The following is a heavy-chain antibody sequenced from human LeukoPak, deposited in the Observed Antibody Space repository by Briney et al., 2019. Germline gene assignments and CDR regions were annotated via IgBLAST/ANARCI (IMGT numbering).Heavy chain of an antibody. CDR2: ISAYNGNT. V-gene: IGHV1-18*01. J-gene: IGHJ5*02. D-gene: IGHD6-13*01. Sequence: ASVKVSCKASGYTFTSYGISWVRQAPGQGLEGMGWISAYNGNTNYAQKLQGRVTMTTDTSTSTAYMELRSLRSDDTAVYYCARSHSSSSFHWFDPWGQGTLVTVSS. CDR1: GYTFTSYG. CDR3: ARSHSSSSFHWFDP.